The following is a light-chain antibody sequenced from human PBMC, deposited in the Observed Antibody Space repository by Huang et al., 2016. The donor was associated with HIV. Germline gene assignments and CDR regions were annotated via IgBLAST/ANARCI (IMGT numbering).Light chain of an antibody. Sequence: EIVMTQSPATLSVSPGERATLSCRASPSISGNLAWYQQKPGQAPRLLIYGASTRATGSPAKFSGSGSGTEFTLTISSLQSEDFAVYYCQQYNNWPPWTFGQGTKVEIK. V-gene: IGKV3-15*01. CDR2: GAS. J-gene: IGKJ1*01. CDR1: PSISGN. CDR3: QQYNNWPPWT.